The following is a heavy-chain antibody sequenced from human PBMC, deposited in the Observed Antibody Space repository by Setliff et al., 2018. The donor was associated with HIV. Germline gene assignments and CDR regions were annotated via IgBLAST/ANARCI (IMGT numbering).Heavy chain of an antibody. D-gene: IGHD6-13*01. V-gene: IGHV4-4*07. Sequence: LSLTCNISGVSIPTNYWNWIRQPAGKGLEWIGRIYTTGGTNYNPALKSRVTMSIDTSKNQISLKLNSVTAADPATYYCARSNPGITAGLLAYWGPGTLVTVSS. J-gene: IGHJ4*02. CDR2: IYTTGGT. CDR1: GVSIPTNY. CDR3: ARSNPGITAGLLAY.